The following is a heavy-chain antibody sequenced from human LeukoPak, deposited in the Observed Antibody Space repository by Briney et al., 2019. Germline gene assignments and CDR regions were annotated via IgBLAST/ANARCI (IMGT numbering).Heavy chain of an antibody. CDR2: INHSGST. CDR3: ARVGVYGGNHFDY. V-gene: IGHV4-34*01. Sequence: SETLSLTCAVYGGSFSGYYWSRIRQPPGKGLEWIGEINHSGSTNYNPSIKSRVTISVDTSKNQFSLNLTSVTAADTAVYYCARVGVYGGNHFDYWGQGTLVTVSS. CDR1: GGSFSGYY. J-gene: IGHJ4*02. D-gene: IGHD4-23*01.